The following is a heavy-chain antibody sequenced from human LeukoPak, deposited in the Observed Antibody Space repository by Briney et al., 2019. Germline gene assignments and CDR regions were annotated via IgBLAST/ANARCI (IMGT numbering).Heavy chain of an antibody. V-gene: IGHV3-23*01. Sequence: GGSLRLSCAVSGLTFNNYAMSWVRQAPGKGLEWVSGISGRGASKYYADSVKGRFTISRDNSKNTLYLQMNSLRAEDTAVYYCVKGGRLIKFDYWGQGTLVTVSS. CDR1: GLTFNNYA. CDR2: ISGRGASK. J-gene: IGHJ4*02. D-gene: IGHD3-16*01. CDR3: VKGGRLIKFDY.